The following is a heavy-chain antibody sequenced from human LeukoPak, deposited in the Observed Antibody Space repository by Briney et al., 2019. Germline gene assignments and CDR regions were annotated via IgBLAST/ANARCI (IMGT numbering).Heavy chain of an antibody. Sequence: GESLKISFKGSGXSFSNSCIGWVRQMPGKGMEWMGIIYPGDSDTRYGPSFQGQVTISVDKSISTAYLQWSSLKASDTAMYYCARRGYSFYFDYWGQGTLVTVSS. CDR2: IYPGDSDT. CDR3: ARRGYSFYFDY. CDR1: GXSFSNSC. J-gene: IGHJ4*02. V-gene: IGHV5-51*01. D-gene: IGHD5-18*01.